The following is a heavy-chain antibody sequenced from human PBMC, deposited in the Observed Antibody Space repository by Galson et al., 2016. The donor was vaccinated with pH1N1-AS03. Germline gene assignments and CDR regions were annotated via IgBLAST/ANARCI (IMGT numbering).Heavy chain of an antibody. CDR3: ARGYCTGGSCYGQFDH. J-gene: IGHJ4*02. V-gene: IGHV3-48*01. CDR2: ITGGSDTI. Sequence: SLRLSCAASGFTFRNYNLSWVRQAPGKGLEWISYITGGSDTIFYADSVRGRFTISRDNAKNSVFLQMNSLRPDDTAVYYCARGYCTGGSCYGQFDHWGQGTLVTVSS. D-gene: IGHD2-15*01. CDR1: GFTFRNYN.